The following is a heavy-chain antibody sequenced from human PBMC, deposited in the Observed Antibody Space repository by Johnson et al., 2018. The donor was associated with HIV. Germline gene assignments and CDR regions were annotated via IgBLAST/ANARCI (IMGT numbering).Heavy chain of an antibody. CDR2: ISSSGSTI. D-gene: IGHD3-10*01. V-gene: IGHV3-11*04. CDR3: ARSWAYYYALTDAFDI. J-gene: IGHJ3*02. Sequence: QVQLVESGGGLVKPGGSLRLSCAASGFTFSDYYMSWIRQAPGRGLEWVSYISSSGSTIYYADSVKGRFTISRDNAKNSLYLQMNSMRAEDTAVYYWARSWAYYYALTDAFDIWGQGTMVTVSS. CDR1: GFTFSDYY.